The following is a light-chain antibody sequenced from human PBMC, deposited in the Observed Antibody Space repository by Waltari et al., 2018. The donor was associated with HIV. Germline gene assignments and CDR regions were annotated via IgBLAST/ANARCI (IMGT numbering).Light chain of an antibody. V-gene: IGLV1-47*02. Sequence: QSVLTQPPSASGTPGQRVTISCSGNSSNIGSNYVYWYQQLPGTTPRLLIFSNNQGPSGVPDRFSDSNSGASASLAISVLRSEDEADYFCATWDDSLSALWVFGGGTKLTVL. J-gene: IGLJ3*02. CDR1: SSNIGSNY. CDR3: ATWDDSLSALWV. CDR2: SNN.